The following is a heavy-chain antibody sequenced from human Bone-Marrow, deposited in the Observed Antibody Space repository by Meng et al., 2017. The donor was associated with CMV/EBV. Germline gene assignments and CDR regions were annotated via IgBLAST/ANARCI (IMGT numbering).Heavy chain of an antibody. Sequence: GESLKISCAASGFTFSSYGMHWVRQAPGKGLEWVSGINWTGGSTGYADSVKGRFTISRDNAKNSLYLQMNSLRAEDTALYYCARSIVAKGFDYWGQGTLVTVSS. D-gene: IGHD5-12*01. CDR2: INWTGGST. CDR1: GFTFSSYG. V-gene: IGHV3-20*04. J-gene: IGHJ4*02. CDR3: ARSIVAKGFDY.